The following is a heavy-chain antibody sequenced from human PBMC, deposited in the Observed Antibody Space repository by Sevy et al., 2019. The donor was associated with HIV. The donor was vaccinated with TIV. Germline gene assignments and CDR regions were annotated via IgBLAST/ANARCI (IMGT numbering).Heavy chain of an antibody. Sequence: ASVKVSCKASGYTFTSYYMHWVRQAPGQGLEWMGMINPSGGSTSYAQKFQGRVTMTRDTSTSTVYMELSSLRSEDTAVYYCARDGEMATISGNYYGMDVWGQGTTVTVSS. CDR2: INPSGGST. V-gene: IGHV1-46*01. CDR3: ARDGEMATISGNYYGMDV. CDR1: GYTFTSYY. J-gene: IGHJ6*02. D-gene: IGHD5-12*01.